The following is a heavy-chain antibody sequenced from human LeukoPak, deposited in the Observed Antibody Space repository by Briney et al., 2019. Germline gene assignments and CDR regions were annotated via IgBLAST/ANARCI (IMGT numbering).Heavy chain of an antibody. D-gene: IGHD7-27*01. CDR2: ISSSSSYI. V-gene: IGHV3-21*01. J-gene: IGHJ4*02. CDR1: GFTFSSYS. Sequence: GGSLRLSCAASGFTFSSYSMNWVRQVPGKGLEWVSSISSSSSYIYYADSVKGRFTISRDNAKNSLYLQMNSLRAEDTAVYYCARGVLTGDPDYWGQGTLVTVSS. CDR3: ARGVLTGDPDY.